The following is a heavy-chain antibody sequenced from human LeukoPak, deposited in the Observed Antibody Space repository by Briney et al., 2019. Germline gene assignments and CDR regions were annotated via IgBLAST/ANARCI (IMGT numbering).Heavy chain of an antibody. D-gene: IGHD3-3*01. CDR1: GYTLTELS. CDR2: FDPEDGET. CDR3: ATGVEYYDFWGGYYPFDY. J-gene: IGHJ4*02. V-gene: IGHV1-24*01. Sequence: ASVKVSCKVSGYTLTELSMHWVRQAPGKGLEWMGGFDPEDGETIHAQKFQGRVTITGDTSTDTAYMELSSLRSEDTAVYYCATGVEYYDFWGGYYPFDYWGQGTLVTDSS.